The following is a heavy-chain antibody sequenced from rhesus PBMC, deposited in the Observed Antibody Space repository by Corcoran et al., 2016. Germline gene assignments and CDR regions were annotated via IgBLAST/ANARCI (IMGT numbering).Heavy chain of an antibody. CDR3: ARPDY. CDR1: GCTFSNYW. CDR2: FPGCRSNP. V-gene: IGHV3S41*01. Sequence: EVQLVESGGGLVQPGGSLRLSCAASGCTFSNYWMYWFRQAPVKGLDFVSSFPGCRSNPYYPDSVKGRFPISRDNAKNTLYLQMNSLRAEDTAVYYCARPDYWGQGVLVTVSS. J-gene: IGHJ4*01.